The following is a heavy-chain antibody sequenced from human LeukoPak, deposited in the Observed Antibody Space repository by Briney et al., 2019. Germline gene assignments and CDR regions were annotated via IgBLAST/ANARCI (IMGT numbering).Heavy chain of an antibody. CDR1: GFTFSSYA. D-gene: IGHD3-22*01. CDR2: VSYDGSNK. Sequence: GRSLRLSCAASGFTFSSYAMYWVRQAPGKGMEWVAVVSYDGSNKYYADSVKGRFTISRDNSKNTMYLQMNSLRAEDTAVYYCARDRVGYDSTGYYHFFDYWGQGTLVTVSS. V-gene: IGHV3-30-3*01. J-gene: IGHJ4*02. CDR3: ARDRVGYDSTGYYHFFDY.